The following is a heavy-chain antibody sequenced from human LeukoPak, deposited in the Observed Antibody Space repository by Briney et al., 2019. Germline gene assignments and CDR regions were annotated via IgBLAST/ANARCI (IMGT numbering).Heavy chain of an antibody. V-gene: IGHV4-39*07. D-gene: IGHD3-10*01. J-gene: IGHJ4*02. Sequence: SETLSLTCTVSGGSISSSSYYWGWIRQPPGKGLEWIGSIYYSGSTYYNPSLKSRVTISVDTSKNQFSLKLSSVTAADTAVYYCARVRKDTMVRGGFDYWGQGTLVTVSS. CDR1: GGSISSSSYY. CDR3: ARVRKDTMVRGGFDY. CDR2: IYYSGST.